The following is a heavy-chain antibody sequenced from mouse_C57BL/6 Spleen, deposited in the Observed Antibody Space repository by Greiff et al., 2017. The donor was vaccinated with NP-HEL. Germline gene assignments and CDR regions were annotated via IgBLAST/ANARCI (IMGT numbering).Heavy chain of an antibody. Sequence: DVHLVESEGGLVQPGSSMKLSCTASGFTFSDYYMAWVRQVPEKGLEWVANINYDGSSTYYLDSLKSRFIISRDNAKNILYLQMSSLKSEDTATYYCAREGDYDNYAMDYWGQGTSVTVSS. CDR1: GFTFSDYY. D-gene: IGHD2-4*01. CDR3: AREGDYDNYAMDY. J-gene: IGHJ4*01. CDR2: INYDGSST. V-gene: IGHV5-16*01.